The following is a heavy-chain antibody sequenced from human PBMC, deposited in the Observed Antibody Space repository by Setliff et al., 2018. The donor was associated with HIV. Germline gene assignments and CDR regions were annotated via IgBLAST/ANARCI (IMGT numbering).Heavy chain of an antibody. J-gene: IGHJ4*02. Sequence: TSETLSLTCAVSGGSIGTANWWSWVRQPPGQGLEWIGEIYYSGNTNYNPSLKSRVTMSVDKPKNHLSQKLSSVTAADTALYYCAKGTPSCSFCFDNWGLGTLVTVSS. V-gene: IGHV4-4*02. CDR3: AKGTPSCSFCFDN. CDR1: GGSIGTANW. D-gene: IGHD2-15*01. CDR2: IYYSGNT.